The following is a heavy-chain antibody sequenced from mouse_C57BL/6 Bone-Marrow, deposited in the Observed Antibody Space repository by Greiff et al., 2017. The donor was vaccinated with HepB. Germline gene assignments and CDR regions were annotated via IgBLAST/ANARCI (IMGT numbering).Heavy chain of an antibody. CDR1: GYTFTSYG. CDR3: ARNYYSNFWLAY. V-gene: IGHV1-81*01. D-gene: IGHD2-5*01. CDR2: IYSRSGNT. Sequence: QVQLQQSGAELARPGASVKLSCKASGYTFTSYGISWVKQRTGQGLEWIGEIYSRSGNTYYNEKFKGKATLTAHKSSCTAYIELRSLTSVDSAVYFCARNYYSNFWLAYWGQGTLVTVSA. J-gene: IGHJ3*01.